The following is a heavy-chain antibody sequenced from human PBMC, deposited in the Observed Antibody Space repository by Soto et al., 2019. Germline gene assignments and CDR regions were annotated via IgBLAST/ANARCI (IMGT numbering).Heavy chain of an antibody. CDR3: AHLRVYSSGWYLFDY. D-gene: IGHD6-19*01. Sequence: SETLSLTCTVSGGSVSSGSYYWSWIRQPPGKGLEWIGYIYYSGSTNYNPSLKSRVTISVDTSKNQFSLKLSSVTAADTAVYYCAHLRVYSSGWYLFDYWGQGTLVTVSS. CDR1: GGSVSSGSYY. CDR2: IYYSGST. J-gene: IGHJ4*02. V-gene: IGHV4-61*01.